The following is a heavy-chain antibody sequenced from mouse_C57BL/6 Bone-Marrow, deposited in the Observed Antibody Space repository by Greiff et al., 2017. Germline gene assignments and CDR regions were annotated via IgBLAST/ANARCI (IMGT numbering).Heavy chain of an antibody. CDR2: IYPGDGDT. J-gene: IGHJ1*03. CDR1: GYAFSSSW. Sequence: QVQLKESGPELVKPGASVKISCKASGYAFSSSWMNWVKQRPGKGLEWIGRIYPGDGDTNYNGKFKGKATLTADKSSSTAYMQLSSLTSEDSAVYFCARGGYDYDGDWYFDVWGTGTTVTVSS. CDR3: ARGGYDYDGDWYFDV. V-gene: IGHV1-82*01. D-gene: IGHD2-4*01.